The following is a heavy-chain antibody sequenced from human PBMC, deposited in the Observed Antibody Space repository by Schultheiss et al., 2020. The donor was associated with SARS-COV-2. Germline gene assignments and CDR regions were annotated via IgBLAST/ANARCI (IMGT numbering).Heavy chain of an antibody. V-gene: IGHV1-69*13. CDR3: ARDGLGRFRELLMVDY. CDR2: IIPIFGTA. D-gene: IGHD3-10*01. Sequence: SVKVSCKASGGTFSSYAISWVRQAPGQGLEWMGGIIPIFGTANYAQKFQGRVTITADESTSTAYMELSSLRSDDTAVYYCARDGLGRFRELLMVDYWGQGILVTVSS. J-gene: IGHJ4*02. CDR1: GGTFSSYA.